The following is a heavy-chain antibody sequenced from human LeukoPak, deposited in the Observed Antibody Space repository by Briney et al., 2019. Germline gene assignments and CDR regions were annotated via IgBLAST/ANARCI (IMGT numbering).Heavy chain of an antibody. CDR2: ISRSSDTI. CDR3: AREGAP. Sequence: PGGSLRLSCAVSGFTFTDYAMNWFRQAPGKGLEWLSYISRSSDTIYYAVSVKGRFTISRDNAKSSLFLQMNTLRAEDTAVYYCAREGAPWGQGTLVTVSS. V-gene: IGHV3-48*01. D-gene: IGHD1-26*01. CDR1: GFTFTDYA. J-gene: IGHJ4*02.